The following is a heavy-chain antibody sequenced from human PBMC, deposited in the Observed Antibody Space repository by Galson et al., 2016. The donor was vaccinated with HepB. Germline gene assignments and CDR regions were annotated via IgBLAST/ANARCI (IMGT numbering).Heavy chain of an antibody. CDR3: ARGQTSAGPYGPLKWFEP. J-gene: IGHJ5*02. Sequence: ETLSLTCTVSGGSINNFYWTWIRQPPGKGLEWIGYIFYSGSTNYNPGGSTNYNPSLKSRLTISVDTPKNQFSLNLTPVTAADTALYYCARGQTSAGPYGPLKWFEPWGQGALVTVSS. CDR2: IFYSGSTNYNPGGST. CDR1: GGSINNFY. V-gene: IGHV4-59*01. D-gene: IGHD4-17*01.